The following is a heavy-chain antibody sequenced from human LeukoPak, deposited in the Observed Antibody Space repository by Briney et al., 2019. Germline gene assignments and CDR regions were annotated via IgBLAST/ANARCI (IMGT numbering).Heavy chain of an antibody. CDR1: GGSISSSSSY. CDR3: ARHRSGWLQSSFDY. V-gene: IGHV4-39*01. Sequence: PSETLSLTCSVSGGSISSSSSYWGWIRQPPGKGLEWIGSIYYSGSSFDNPALKSRVTISVDTSKDQFSLKLSSVTAADTAVYYCARHRSGWLQSSFDYWGQGTLVTVSS. CDR2: IYYSGSS. D-gene: IGHD5-24*01. J-gene: IGHJ4*02.